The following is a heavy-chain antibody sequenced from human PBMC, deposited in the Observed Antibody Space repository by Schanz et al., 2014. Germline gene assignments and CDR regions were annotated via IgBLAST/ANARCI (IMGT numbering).Heavy chain of an antibody. V-gene: IGHV3-30*07. CDR2: ISHDGSKK. D-gene: IGHD3-9*01. J-gene: IGHJ1*01. CDR3: AKEPEILFVVGPSMSGDFHH. Sequence: QVQLVESGGGVVQPGRSLRLSCAASGFTFRSHAMHWVRQAPGKGLEWGAVISHDGSKKYYADSVKGRFTISRDNSRNPRNLQMNSLRAEDTAIYSGAKEPEILFVVGPSMSGDFHHWGPAPWSPSPQ. CDR1: GFTFRSHA.